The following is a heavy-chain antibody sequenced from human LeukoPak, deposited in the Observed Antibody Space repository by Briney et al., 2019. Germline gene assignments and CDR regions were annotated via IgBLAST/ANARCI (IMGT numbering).Heavy chain of an antibody. CDR2: ISGSGGST. J-gene: IGHJ4*02. CDR3: AKTPLSGYSSGRYYFDY. V-gene: IGHV3-23*01. CDR1: GFTFSSYA. Sequence: SGGSLRLSCAASGFTFSSYAMSWVRQAPGKGLEWVSAISGSGGSTYYADSVKGRFTISRDNSKNTLYLQMNSLRAEDTAVYYCAKTPLSGYSSGRYYFDYWGQGTLVTVSS. D-gene: IGHD6-19*01.